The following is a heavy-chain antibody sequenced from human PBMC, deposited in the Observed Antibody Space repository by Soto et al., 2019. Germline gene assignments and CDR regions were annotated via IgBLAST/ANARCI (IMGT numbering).Heavy chain of an antibody. J-gene: IGHJ6*02. CDR1: GGSISSTSSY. CDR3: ARLPTGGMDF. CDR2: VDDSGST. Sequence: QVLLQESGPGLVKPSATLSLNCTVSGGSISSTSSYWGWIRQPPGQGLEWVACVDDSGSTYYKPSLKSRVTISVDTSKNQFSLKLSSVTAADTAVYYCARLPTGGMDFWGQGTTVTVSS. V-gene: IGHV4-39*01.